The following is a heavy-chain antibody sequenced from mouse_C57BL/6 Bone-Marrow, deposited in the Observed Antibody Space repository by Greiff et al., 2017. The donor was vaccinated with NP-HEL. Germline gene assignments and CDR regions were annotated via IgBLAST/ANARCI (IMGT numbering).Heavy chain of an antibody. Sequence: EVQLMESGGGLVQPGGSLKLSCAASGFTFSDYYMYWVRQTPEKRLEWVAYISNGGGSTYYPATVTGRFTISRDNAKNTLYLQMSRLKSEDTAMYYCAKSPSMFTTRLYAMDYWGQGTSVTVSS. V-gene: IGHV5-12*01. D-gene: IGHD2-2*01. CDR1: GFTFSDYY. J-gene: IGHJ4*01. CDR3: AKSPSMFTTRLYAMDY. CDR2: ISNGGGST.